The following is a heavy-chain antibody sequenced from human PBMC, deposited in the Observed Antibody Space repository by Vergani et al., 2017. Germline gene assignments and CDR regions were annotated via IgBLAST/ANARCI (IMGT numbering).Heavy chain of an antibody. CDR1: GGSISSGDYY. CDR2: IYYNGNT. CDR3: ARXRLGELSLRTFDY. D-gene: IGHD3-16*02. J-gene: IGHJ4*02. V-gene: IGHV4-30-4*08. Sequence: QVQLQESGPGLVKPSQTLSRTCTVSGGSISSGDYYWSWIRQPPGKGLEWIGYIYYNGNTYYNPSLKSRVTISVDTSKNQFSLKLSSVTAADTAVYYCARXRLGELSLRTFDYWGQGTLVTVSS.